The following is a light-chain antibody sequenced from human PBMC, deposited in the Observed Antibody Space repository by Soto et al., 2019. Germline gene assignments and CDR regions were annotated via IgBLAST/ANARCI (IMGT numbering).Light chain of an antibody. Sequence: QSALTQPASVSGSPGQSITISCTGSSSDVGSYNFVSWYQQLPGKAPKLMIYEGSKRPSGVSNRFSGSKSGDTASLTISGVQAEDEYDYYCYSFDRSTTFVFGAGTKLTVL. J-gene: IGLJ2*01. CDR2: EGS. CDR3: YSFDRSTTFV. CDR1: SSDVGSYNF. V-gene: IGLV2-23*03.